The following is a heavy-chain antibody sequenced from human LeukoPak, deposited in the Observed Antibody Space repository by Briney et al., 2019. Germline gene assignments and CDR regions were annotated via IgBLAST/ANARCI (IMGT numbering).Heavy chain of an antibody. D-gene: IGHD3-22*01. J-gene: IGHJ4*02. Sequence: GGSLRLSCAASGFTFSGSAMHWVRQASGKGLEWVGRIRSKANSYATAYAASVKGRFTISRDDSKNTAYLQMNSLKTEDTAVYYCTRFAGPIVGDSSGYWGQGTLVTVSS. CDR1: GFTFSGSA. CDR3: TRFAGPIVGDSSGY. CDR2: IRSKANSYAT. V-gene: IGHV3-73*01.